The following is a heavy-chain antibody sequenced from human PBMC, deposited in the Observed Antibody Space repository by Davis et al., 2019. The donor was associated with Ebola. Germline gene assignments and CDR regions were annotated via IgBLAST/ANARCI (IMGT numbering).Heavy chain of an antibody. Sequence: GGFLRLSCAASGFTFSSDSMNWVRQAPGKGLEWVSYISSSSSTIYYADSVKGRFTISRDNAKNSLYLQMNSLRDEDTAVYYCAVGQWLVEEYWGQGTLVTVS. CDR1: GFTFSSDS. CDR2: ISSSSSTI. D-gene: IGHD6-19*01. CDR3: AVGQWLVEEY. J-gene: IGHJ4*02. V-gene: IGHV3-48*02.